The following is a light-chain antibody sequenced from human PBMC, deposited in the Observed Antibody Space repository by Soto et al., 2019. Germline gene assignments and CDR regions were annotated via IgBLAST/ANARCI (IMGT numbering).Light chain of an antibody. CDR3: QQLNSNPPYT. J-gene: IGKJ2*01. CDR1: QGISSS. V-gene: IGKV1-9*01. Sequence: IQLTQSPSSLSASVGDRVTITCRASQGISSSLAWYQQKPGKAPKLLIYAASALQGGVPSRFSGSGYGTDFTLTISGLQPEDFAPYYCQQLNSNPPYTFGQGTKVEV. CDR2: AAS.